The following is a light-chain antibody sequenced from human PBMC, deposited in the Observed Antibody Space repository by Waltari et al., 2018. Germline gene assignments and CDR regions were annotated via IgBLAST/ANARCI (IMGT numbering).Light chain of an antibody. CDR2: GAS. V-gene: IGKV3-20*01. CDR3: QHYERLPST. Sequence: SGIASQSSRGVFAWYQQKGGQAPRLLIYGASSRATGVPDRFSGSVSGTDFSLTISSLEPEDVAVYYCQHYERLPSTFGQGTKVEIK. CDR1: QSSRGV. J-gene: IGKJ1*01.